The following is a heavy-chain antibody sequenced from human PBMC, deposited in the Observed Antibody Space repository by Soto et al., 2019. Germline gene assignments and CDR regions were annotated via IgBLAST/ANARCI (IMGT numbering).Heavy chain of an antibody. CDR3: ARRYGGTFDY. CDR2: IYYSGST. D-gene: IGHD2-15*01. V-gene: IGHV4-59*08. Sequence: QVQLQESGPGLVKPSETLSLTCTVSGGSISSYYWSWIRQPPGKGLEWIGYIYYSGSTNYNPSLKRRVTISEDTSKNPFSPKLSSVTAADTAVYCCARRYGGTFDYWGQGTLVTVSS. J-gene: IGHJ4*02. CDR1: GGSISSYY.